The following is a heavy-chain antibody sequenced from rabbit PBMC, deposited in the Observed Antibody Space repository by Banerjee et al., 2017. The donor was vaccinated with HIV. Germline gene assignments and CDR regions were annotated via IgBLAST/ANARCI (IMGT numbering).Heavy chain of an antibody. CDR1: GFSFSSSYY. V-gene: IGHV1S40*01. Sequence: QSLEESGGDLVKPGASLTLTCTASGFSFSSSYYMCWVRQAPGKGLEWIACIYGGSSGSTYYASWAKGRFTISKASSTTVTLQMTSLTAADTATYFCARQDNGVLVYANLWGPGTLVTVS. J-gene: IGHJ4*01. CDR2: IYGGSSGST. CDR3: ARQDNGVLVYANL. D-gene: IGHD3-3*01.